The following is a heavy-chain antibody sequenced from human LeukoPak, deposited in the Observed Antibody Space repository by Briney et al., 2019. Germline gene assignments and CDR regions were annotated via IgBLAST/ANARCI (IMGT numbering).Heavy chain of an antibody. CDR1: GFTFSSYA. J-gene: IGHJ4*02. V-gene: IGHV3-23*01. D-gene: IGHD3-3*01. CDR2: ISGSGGST. Sequence: PGGSLRLSCAASGFTFSSYAMSCVRQAPGKGLEWVSAISGSGGSTYYADSEKRRFPIPRDNPKNTLYPQIKSLRDEDTAVYYCAKHYDFWSGYYRGGGYFDYWGQGTLVTVSS. CDR3: AKHYDFWSGYYRGGGYFDY.